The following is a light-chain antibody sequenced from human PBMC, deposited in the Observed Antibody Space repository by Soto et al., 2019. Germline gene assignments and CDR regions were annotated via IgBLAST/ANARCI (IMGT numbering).Light chain of an antibody. J-gene: IGLJ1*01. CDR1: SSDVGSYNL. CDR3: YSYAGSSTFAYV. Sequence: QSVLTQPASVSGSPGQSITISCTGTSSDVGSYNLVSWYQQHPGKAPKLMIYEGSKRPSGVSNRFSGSKSGITASLTISGLQAEDEADYYCYSYAGSSTFAYVFGTGTKLTVL. V-gene: IGLV2-23*03. CDR2: EGS.